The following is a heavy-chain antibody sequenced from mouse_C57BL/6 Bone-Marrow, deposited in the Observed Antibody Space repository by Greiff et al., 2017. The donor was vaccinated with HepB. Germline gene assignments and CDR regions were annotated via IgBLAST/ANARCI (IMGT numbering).Heavy chain of an antibody. CDR2: IWRGGST. CDR1: GFSLTSYG. D-gene: IGHD1-1*01. V-gene: IGHV2-5*01. Sequence: VQLKESGPGLVQPSQSLSITCTVSGFSLTSYGVHWVRQSPGKGLEWLGVIWRGGSTDYNAAFMSRLSITKDNSKSQVFFKMNSLQADDTAIYYCAKNDYYGSRGAMDYWGQGTSVTVSS. CDR3: AKNDYYGSRGAMDY. J-gene: IGHJ4*01.